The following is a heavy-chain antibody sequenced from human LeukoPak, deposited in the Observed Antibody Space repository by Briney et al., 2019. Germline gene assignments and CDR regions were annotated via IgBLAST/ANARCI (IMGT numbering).Heavy chain of an antibody. D-gene: IGHD6-13*01. CDR1: GFTFSSYG. Sequence: GGPLRLSCAASGFTFSSYGMHWVRQAPGKGLEWVAVIWYDGSNKYYADSVKGRFTISRDNSKNTLYLQMNSLRAEDTAVYYCATLAAAAVDYWGQGTLVTVSS. CDR2: IWYDGSNK. J-gene: IGHJ4*02. V-gene: IGHV3-33*01. CDR3: ATLAAAAVDY.